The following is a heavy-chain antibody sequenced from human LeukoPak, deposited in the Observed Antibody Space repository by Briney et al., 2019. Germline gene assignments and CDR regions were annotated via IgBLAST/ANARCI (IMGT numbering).Heavy chain of an antibody. CDR3: ARGRISLSYFDY. D-gene: IGHD2-15*01. CDR2: IDGGGSNT. Sequence: GGSLRLSCVASGFTFSDSWMPWVRQAPGKGLVWVSRIDGGGSNTPYADSVKGRFTISRDNAESTLYLQMNSLRVEDTAVYYCARGRISLSYFDYWGQGVLVTVAS. V-gene: IGHV3-74*01. CDR1: GFTFSDSW. J-gene: IGHJ4*02.